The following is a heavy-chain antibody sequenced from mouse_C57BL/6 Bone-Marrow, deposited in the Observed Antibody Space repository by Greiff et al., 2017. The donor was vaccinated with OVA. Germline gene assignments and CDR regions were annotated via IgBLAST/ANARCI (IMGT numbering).Heavy chain of an antibody. J-gene: IGHJ4*01. Sequence: VQLQQSGAELVRPGSSVKLSCKASGYTFTSYWMDWVKQRPGQGLEWIGNIYPSDSETHYNQKFKDKATLTVDKSSSTAYMQLSSLTSEDSAVYYCARGYYGSSYYAMDYWGQGTSVTVSS. CDR1: GYTFTSYW. CDR2: IYPSDSET. CDR3: ARGYYGSSYYAMDY. D-gene: IGHD1-1*01. V-gene: IGHV1-61*01.